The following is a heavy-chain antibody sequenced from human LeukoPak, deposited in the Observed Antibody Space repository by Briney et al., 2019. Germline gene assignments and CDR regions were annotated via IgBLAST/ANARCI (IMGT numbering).Heavy chain of an antibody. Sequence: GGSLRLSCAASGFTFSSFGMHWVRQAPGEGLEWVACISYDESKTFYADSVKGRFTISRDNSKNTLYLQMNSLRAEDTALYYLAEAVIPNAYQGTYYMDVWGKGTTVTVSS. CDR1: GFTFSSFG. D-gene: IGHD3-16*01. V-gene: IGHV3-30*02. J-gene: IGHJ6*03. CDR3: AEAVIPNAYQGTYYMDV. CDR2: ISYDESKT.